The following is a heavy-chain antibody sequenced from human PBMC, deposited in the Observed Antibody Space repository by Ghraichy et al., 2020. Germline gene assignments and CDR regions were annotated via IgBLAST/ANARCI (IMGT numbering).Heavy chain of an antibody. CDR3: ASPQYQNGMDV. CDR2: ISWNSGSI. CDR1: GFTFDDYA. V-gene: IGHV3-9*01. D-gene: IGHD2-2*01. Sequence: GGSLRLSCAASGFTFDDYAMHWVRQAPGKGLEWVSGISWNSGSIGYADSVKGRFTISRDNAKNSLYLQMNSLRAEDTALYYCASPQYQNGMDVWGQGTTVTVSS. J-gene: IGHJ6*02.